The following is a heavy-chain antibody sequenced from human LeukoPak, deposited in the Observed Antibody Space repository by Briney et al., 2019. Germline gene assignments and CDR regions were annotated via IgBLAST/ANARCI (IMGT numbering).Heavy chain of an antibody. CDR2: INPNSGGT. V-gene: IGHV1-2*02. D-gene: IGHD2-15*01. Sequence: ASVKVSCKASGYTFTGYYMHWVRQAPGQGLEWMGWINPNSGGTNYAQKFQGRVTMTRDTSISTAYMELSRLRSDDTAVYYCARDLGVVVAPPGFVDYWGQGTLVTVSS. CDR1: GYTFTGYY. CDR3: ARDLGVVVAPPGFVDY. J-gene: IGHJ4*02.